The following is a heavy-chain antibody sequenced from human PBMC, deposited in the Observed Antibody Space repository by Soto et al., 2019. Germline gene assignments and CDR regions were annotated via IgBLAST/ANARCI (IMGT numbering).Heavy chain of an antibody. CDR3: AKKSSGNSYFYFDY. V-gene: IGHV3-23*01. CDR1: GFSFNNYW. J-gene: IGHJ4*02. D-gene: IGHD3-22*01. CDR2: LTDSGGST. Sequence: GGSLRLSCAASGFSFNNYWMHWVRQAPGKGLVWVSALTDSGGSTYYADSVKGRFTISRDNSRNTLFLQMNSLRAEDTAVYYCAKKSSGNSYFYFDYWGQGALVTVSS.